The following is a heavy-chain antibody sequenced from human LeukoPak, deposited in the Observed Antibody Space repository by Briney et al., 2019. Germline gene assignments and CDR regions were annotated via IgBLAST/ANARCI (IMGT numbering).Heavy chain of an antibody. CDR2: ISSSSYI. Sequence: PGGSLRLSCAASGFTFSSYSVNWVRQAPGKGLEWVSSISSSSYIYYADSVKGRFTISRDNAKNSLYLQMNSLRAEDTAVYYCARLYYYDSSGGVEAFDIWGQGTMVTVSS. CDR3: ARLYYYDSSGGVEAFDI. V-gene: IGHV3-21*01. D-gene: IGHD3-22*01. CDR1: GFTFSSYS. J-gene: IGHJ3*02.